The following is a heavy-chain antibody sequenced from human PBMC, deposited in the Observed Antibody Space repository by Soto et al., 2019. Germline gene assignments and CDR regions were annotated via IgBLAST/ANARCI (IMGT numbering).Heavy chain of an antibody. D-gene: IGHD2-2*01. CDR1: GGSISSGGYY. CDR3: ARVSIVVVPAATDHYYHLDV. J-gene: IGHJ6*03. CDR2: IYYSGST. V-gene: IGHV4-31*03. Sequence: SETLSLTCTVSGGSISSGGYYWSWIRQHPGKGLEWIGYIYYSGSTYYNPSLKSRVTISVDTSKNQFSLKLSSVTAADTAVYYCARVSIVVVPAATDHYYHLDVWGKGTTVTGSS.